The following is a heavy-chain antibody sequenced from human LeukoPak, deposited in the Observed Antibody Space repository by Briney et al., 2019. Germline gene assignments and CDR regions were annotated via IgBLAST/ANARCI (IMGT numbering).Heavy chain of an antibody. CDR1: GFTFSSYE. J-gene: IGHJ6*03. V-gene: IGHV3-48*03. Sequence: GGSLRLSCAASGFTFSSYEMNWVRQAPGKGLEWVSYISSSGSTIYYADSVKGRFTISRDNAKNSLYLQMNSLRAEDTAVYYCARAVVTIFGVVRPPYYWYMDVWGKGTTVTVSS. CDR3: ARAVVTIFGVVRPPYYWYMDV. CDR2: ISSSGSTI. D-gene: IGHD3-3*01.